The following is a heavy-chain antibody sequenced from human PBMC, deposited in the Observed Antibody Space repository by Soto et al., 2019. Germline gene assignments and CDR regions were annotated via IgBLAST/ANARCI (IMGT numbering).Heavy chain of an antibody. V-gene: IGHV3-33*01. D-gene: IGHD5-12*01. CDR3: AREAREYSGYAYFDY. CDR1: GFTFSSYG. CDR2: IWYDGSNK. Sequence: GGSLRLSCAASGFTFSSYGMHWVRQAPGKGLEWVAVIWYDGSNKYYADSVKGRFTISRDNSKNTLYLQMNSLRAEDTAVYYCAREAREYSGYAYFDYWGQGTLVTVSS. J-gene: IGHJ4*02.